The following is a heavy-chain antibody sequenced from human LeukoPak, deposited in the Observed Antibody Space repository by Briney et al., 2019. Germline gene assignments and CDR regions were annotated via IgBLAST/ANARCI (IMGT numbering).Heavy chain of an antibody. V-gene: IGHV3-23*01. Sequence: GGSLRLSCAASGFTFSTYAMSWVRQAPGKGQEWVSAISGSGGRTYYADSVKGRFTISRGNSKNTLYLQMNSLRAEDTAVYYCAKEKESSGYFDYWGQGTLVTVSS. CDR2: ISGSGGRT. J-gene: IGHJ4*02. CDR3: AKEKESSGYFDY. D-gene: IGHD3-10*01. CDR1: GFTFSTYA.